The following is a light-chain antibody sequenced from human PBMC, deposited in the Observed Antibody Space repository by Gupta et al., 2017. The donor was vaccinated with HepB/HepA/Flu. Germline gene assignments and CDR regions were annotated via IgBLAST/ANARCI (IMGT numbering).Light chain of an antibody. J-gene: IGKJ2*01. V-gene: IGKV3-20*01. Sequence: EIVLTQSPGTLSLSPGERATLSCRASLRVHTAHSAWYQQRPGQAPRLLIYATSSRATGIPDRCSGSGSGTDFTLTINRLEPEDSAMYYCQHYHYPYIFGQGTKLEIK. CDR2: ATS. CDR1: LRVHTAH. CDR3: QHYHYPYI.